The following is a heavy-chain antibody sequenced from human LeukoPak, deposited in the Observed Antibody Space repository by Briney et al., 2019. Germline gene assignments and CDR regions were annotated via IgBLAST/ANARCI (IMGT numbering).Heavy chain of an antibody. CDR1: GFTFSSYA. CDR2: ISYDGSNK. V-gene: IGHV3-30-3*01. J-gene: IGHJ4*02. Sequence: PGRSLRLSCAASGFTFSSYAMHWVRQAPGKGLEWVAVISYDGSNKYYADSVKGRFTISRDNSKNTLFLQMNSLRAEDTAVYYCARVGGHCTSTSCPPPDYWGQGTLVTVSS. D-gene: IGHD2-2*01. CDR3: ARVGGHCTSTSCPPPDY.